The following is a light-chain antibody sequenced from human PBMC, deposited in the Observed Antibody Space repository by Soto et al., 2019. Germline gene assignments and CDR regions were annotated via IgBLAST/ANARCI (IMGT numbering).Light chain of an antibody. Sequence: QSALTQPASVSGSPGQSITISCTGTSSDVGGYNYVSWYQQHPGKAPKLMIYDVSNRPSGVSNRFSGSKSGNTASLTISGLQDEDEADYYCSSYTSSSILFGTGTKVTVL. CDR1: SSDVGGYNY. J-gene: IGLJ1*01. V-gene: IGLV2-14*01. CDR2: DVS. CDR3: SSYTSSSIL.